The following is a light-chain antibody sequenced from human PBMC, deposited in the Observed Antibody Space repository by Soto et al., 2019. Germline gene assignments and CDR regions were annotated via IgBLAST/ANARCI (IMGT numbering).Light chain of an antibody. V-gene: IGKV3-20*01. CDR3: QQYVSSPRT. CDR1: QTVYNGF. J-gene: IGKJ1*01. CDR2: GAS. Sequence: ENVLTQSPGTLSLSPGERATLSCRASQTVYNGFLAWYQQKPGQAPRLLIYGASSRATGIPDRFSGSGSGTDFTLTISSLEPEDFAVYYCQQYVSSPRTFGQGTKVVI.